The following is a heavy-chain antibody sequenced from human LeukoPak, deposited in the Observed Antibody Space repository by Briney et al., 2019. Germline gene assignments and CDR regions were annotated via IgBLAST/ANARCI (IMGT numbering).Heavy chain of an antibody. J-gene: IGHJ4*02. CDR2: IYYSGST. D-gene: IGHD6-19*01. CDR3: ARDLGPNSPVAGTGGFDY. Sequence: SETLSLTCTVSGGSISSSSYYWGWIRQPPGKGLEWIGSIYYSGSTYYNPSLKSRVTISVDTSKNQFSLKLSSVTAADTAVYYCARDLGPNSPVAGTGGFDYWGQGTLVTVSS. CDR1: GGSISSSSYY. V-gene: IGHV4-39*07.